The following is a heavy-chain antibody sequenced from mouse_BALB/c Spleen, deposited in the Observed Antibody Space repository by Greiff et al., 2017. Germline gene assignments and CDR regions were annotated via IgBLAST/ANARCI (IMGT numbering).Heavy chain of an antibody. Sequence: VQLQQSGAELAKPGASVKMSCKASGYTFTSYWMHWVKQRPGQGLEWIGYINPSTGYTEYNQKFKDKATLTADKSSSTAYMQLSSLTSEDSAVYYCARSKLGYAMDYWGQGTSVTVSS. CDR1: GYTFTSYW. CDR2: INPSTGYT. CDR3: ARSKLGYAMDY. V-gene: IGHV1-7*01. J-gene: IGHJ4*01. D-gene: IGHD4-1*01.